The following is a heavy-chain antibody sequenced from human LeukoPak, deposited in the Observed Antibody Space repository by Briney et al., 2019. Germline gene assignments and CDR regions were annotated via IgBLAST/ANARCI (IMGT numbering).Heavy chain of an antibody. Sequence: GGSLRLSCAASGFTFDDYAMHWVRQPPGKGLEGVSLISGDGATTYYAASVKGRFTISRDNAKNTLYLQINSLRAEDTAVYYCARDGYCSGGNCYGMDVWGQGTTVTVSS. CDR3: ARDGYCSGGNCYGMDV. V-gene: IGHV3-43*02. D-gene: IGHD2-15*01. CDR1: GFTFDDYA. CDR2: ISGDGATT. J-gene: IGHJ6*02.